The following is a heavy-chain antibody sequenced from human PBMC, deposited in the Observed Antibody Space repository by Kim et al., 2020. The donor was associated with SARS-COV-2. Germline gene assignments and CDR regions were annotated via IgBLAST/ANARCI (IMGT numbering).Heavy chain of an antibody. J-gene: IGHJ5*02. CDR3: ARADIVVVPAANTWFDP. V-gene: IGHV4-30-2*05. Sequence: LKSRVTISVDTSKNQFSLKLSSVTAADTAVYYCARADIVVVPAANTWFDPWGQGTLVTVSS. D-gene: IGHD2-2*01.